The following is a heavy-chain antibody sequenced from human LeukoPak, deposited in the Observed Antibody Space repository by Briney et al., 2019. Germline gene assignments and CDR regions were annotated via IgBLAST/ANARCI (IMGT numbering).Heavy chain of an antibody. Sequence: GGSLRLSCTGSGFSVSSSYMSWVRQTPGKGLEWVSGIYSGGTTYYADSVKGRVTISRDSSKNTLYLQMNSLRAEDMAVYYCARDRRDGYCLGHWGQGTLVTVSS. D-gene: IGHD5-24*01. CDR3: ARDRRDGYCLGH. J-gene: IGHJ4*02. V-gene: IGHV3-66*01. CDR2: IYSGGTT. CDR1: GFSVSSSY.